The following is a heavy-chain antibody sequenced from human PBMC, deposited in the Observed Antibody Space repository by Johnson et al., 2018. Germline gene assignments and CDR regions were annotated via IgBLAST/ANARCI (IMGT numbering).Heavy chain of an antibody. CDR2: ISWDSDSK. Sequence: EVQLVQSGGGLVQPGRSMRLSCAASGFTFDDYAMHWVRQAPGKGMEWVSGISWDSDSKGYEDSVKGRFTISRDNAKNSLYLQMNSLRPEDTALYYLAKNGYWSGGRCYGGDYQYYMDVWGKGTTVTVSS. D-gene: IGHD2-8*02. V-gene: IGHV3-9*01. CDR3: AKNGYWSGGRCYGGDYQYYMDV. CDR1: GFTFDDYA. J-gene: IGHJ6*03.